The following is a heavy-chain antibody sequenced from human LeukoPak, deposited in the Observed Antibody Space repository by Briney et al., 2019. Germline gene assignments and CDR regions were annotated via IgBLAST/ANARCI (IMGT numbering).Heavy chain of an antibody. J-gene: IGHJ4*02. Sequence: GGSLRLSCAASGFTFSSYGMHWVRQAPGKGLEWVAVISYDGSNKYYADSVKGRFTISRDNSKNTLYLQMNSLRAEDTAVYYCAKVFSTMIVVGAFDYWGQGTLVTVSS. CDR3: AKVFSTMIVVGAFDY. CDR2: ISYDGSNK. CDR1: GFTFSSYG. D-gene: IGHD3-22*01. V-gene: IGHV3-30*18.